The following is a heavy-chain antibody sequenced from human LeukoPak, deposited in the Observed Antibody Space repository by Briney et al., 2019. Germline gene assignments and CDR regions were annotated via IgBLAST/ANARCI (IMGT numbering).Heavy chain of an antibody. D-gene: IGHD3-22*01. Sequence: SETLSLTCTVSGGSISSYYWNWIRQPPGKGLEWIGYIYYSGSTNYNPSLKSRVTISVDTSKNQFSLKLSSVTAADTAVYYCARDQRGYYYPNYWYFDLWGRGTLSLSPQ. CDR2: IYYSGST. V-gene: IGHV4-59*01. CDR3: ARDQRGYYYPNYWYFDL. CDR1: GGSISSYY. J-gene: IGHJ2*01.